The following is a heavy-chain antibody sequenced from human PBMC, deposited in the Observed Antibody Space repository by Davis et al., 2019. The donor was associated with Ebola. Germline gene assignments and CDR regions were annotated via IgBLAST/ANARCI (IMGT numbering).Heavy chain of an antibody. Sequence: MPSETLSLTCAAHGGSFSGYYWSWIRQPPGKGLEWIGEINHSGSTNYNPSLKSRVTISVDTSKNQFSLKLSSVTAADTAVYYCARGRGSESYFRFDYWGQGTLVTVSS. CDR3: ARGRGSESYFRFDY. D-gene: IGHD1-26*01. V-gene: IGHV4-34*01. CDR1: GGSFSGYY. J-gene: IGHJ4*02. CDR2: INHSGST.